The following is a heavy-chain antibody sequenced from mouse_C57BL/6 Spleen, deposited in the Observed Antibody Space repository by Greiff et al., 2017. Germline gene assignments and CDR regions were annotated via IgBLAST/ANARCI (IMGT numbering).Heavy chain of an antibody. J-gene: IGHJ3*01. D-gene: IGHD3-2*02. CDR1: GYTFTSYW. Sequence: QVQLQQPGAELVKPGASVKLSCKASGYTFTSYWMHWVKQRPGQGLEWIGMIHPNSGSTNYNEKFKSKATLTVDKSSSTAYMQLSSLTSEDSAVYYCARKGTQTAQAWFAYWGQGTLVTVSA. CDR2: IHPNSGST. V-gene: IGHV1-64*01. CDR3: ARKGTQTAQAWFAY.